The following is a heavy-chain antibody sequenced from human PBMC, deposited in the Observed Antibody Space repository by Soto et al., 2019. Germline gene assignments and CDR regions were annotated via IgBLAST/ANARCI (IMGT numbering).Heavy chain of an antibody. D-gene: IGHD1-26*01. CDR1: GYSFTSYW. CDR3: ARHPVSPGSGMDV. V-gene: IGHV5-51*01. CDR2: IYPGDSDT. Sequence: XDSLTLSLKGSGYSFTSYWIGLVRQMPGKGLEWMGIIYPGDSDTRYSPSFQGQVTISADKSISTAYLQWSSLKASDTAMYYCARHPVSPGSGMDVWGQGTTVTVSS. J-gene: IGHJ6*02.